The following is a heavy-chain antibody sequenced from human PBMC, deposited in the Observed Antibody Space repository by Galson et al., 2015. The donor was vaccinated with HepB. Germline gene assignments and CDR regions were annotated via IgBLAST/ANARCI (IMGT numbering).Heavy chain of an antibody. CDR2: MTDGGGRT. D-gene: IGHD3-9*01. J-gene: IGHJ4*02. V-gene: IGHV3-23*01. CDR1: GFTFNSSA. Sequence: SLRLSCAASGFTFNSSAMSWVRQAAGRGLEWVSDMTDGGGRTCYADSVKGRFTISRDKSKNTLYLQMNSLRGDDTAVYYCAKQLVTAGGSSEYSGQATLVSVPS. CDR3: AKQLVTAGGSSEY.